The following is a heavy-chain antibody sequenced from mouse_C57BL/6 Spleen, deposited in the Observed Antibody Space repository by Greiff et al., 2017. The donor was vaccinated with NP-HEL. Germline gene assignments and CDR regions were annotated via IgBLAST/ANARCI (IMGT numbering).Heavy chain of an antibody. CDR2: IDPENGDT. CDR3: TRGYYGSSYVGYFDV. CDR1: GFNIKDDY. Sequence: VHVKQSGAELVRPGASVKLSCTASGFNIKDDYMHWVKQRPEQGLEWIGWIDPENGDTEYASKFQGKATITADTSSNTAYLQLSSLTSEDTAVYYCTRGYYGSSYVGYFDVWGTGTTVTVSS. J-gene: IGHJ1*03. V-gene: IGHV14-4*01. D-gene: IGHD1-1*01.